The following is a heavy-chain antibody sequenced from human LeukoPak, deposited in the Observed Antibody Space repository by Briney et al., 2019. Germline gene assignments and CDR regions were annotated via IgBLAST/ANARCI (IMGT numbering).Heavy chain of an antibody. CDR3: AREGLQLAAFDI. Sequence: SETLSLTCAVYGGSFSGYYWSWIRQRPGKGLEWIGEISHSGTTNYNPSLKSRVTISVDTSKKPFSLKLNSVTAADTAEYYCAREGLQLAAFDIWGQGTMVTVSS. D-gene: IGHD2-21*02. V-gene: IGHV4-34*01. J-gene: IGHJ3*02. CDR2: ISHSGTT. CDR1: GGSFSGYY.